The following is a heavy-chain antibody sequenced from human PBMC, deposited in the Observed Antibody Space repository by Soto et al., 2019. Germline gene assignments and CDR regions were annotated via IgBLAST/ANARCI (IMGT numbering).Heavy chain of an antibody. CDR2: ISSDGFSQ. V-gene: IGHV3-30*03. CDR1: GFTSSRYV. CDR3: ARDQSWHDLVWWFDP. Sequence: GGSLRLSCAASGFTSSRYVMHWIRQAPGKGLEWLAVISSDGFSQYYADSVKGRFTISRDNSKNTLYLQMNRLRVEDTATYYCARDQSWHDLVWWFDPWGQGTLVTVSS. J-gene: IGHJ5*02. D-gene: IGHD1-1*01.